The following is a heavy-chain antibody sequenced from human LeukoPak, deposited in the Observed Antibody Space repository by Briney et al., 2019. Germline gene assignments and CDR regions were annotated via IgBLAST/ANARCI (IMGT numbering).Heavy chain of an antibody. J-gene: IGHJ4*02. V-gene: IGHV4-4*07. D-gene: IGHD3-10*01. CDR1: GDSIGTYY. CDR2: IYTSGAT. Sequence: PSETLSLTCKVSGDSIGTYYWSWIRQPAGKGLEWIGRIYTSGATNYNPSLKSRVTMSLDTSKNQFSLKLSSVTAADTAVYYCARDYYVSGSYYFDYWGQGTLVTVSS. CDR3: ARDYYVSGSYYFDY.